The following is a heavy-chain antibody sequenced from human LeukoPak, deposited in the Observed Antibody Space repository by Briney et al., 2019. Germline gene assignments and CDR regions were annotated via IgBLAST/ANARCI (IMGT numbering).Heavy chain of an antibody. CDR1: GGSISSGGYY. J-gene: IGHJ4*02. Sequence: SETLSLTCTVSGGSISSGGYYWSWIRQHPGKGLEWIGYIYYSGSTYYNPSLKSRVTISVDTSKYQFSLKLSSVTAADTAVYYCARIVAGYDILTGYYPYYFDYWGQGTLVTVSS. CDR2: IYYSGST. CDR3: ARIVAGYDILTGYYPYYFDY. D-gene: IGHD3-9*01. V-gene: IGHV4-31*03.